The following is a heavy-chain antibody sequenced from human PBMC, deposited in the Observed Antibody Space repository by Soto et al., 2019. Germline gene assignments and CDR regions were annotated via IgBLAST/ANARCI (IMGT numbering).Heavy chain of an antibody. Sequence: PSETLSLTCTVSGGSISSGGYYWSWIRQHPGKGLEWIGYIYYSGSTYYNPSLKSRVTISVDTSKNQFSLKLSSVTAADTAVYYCCSSSSWYWFDPWGQGNLVTVSS. V-gene: IGHV4-31*03. J-gene: IGHJ5*02. CDR1: GGSISSGGYY. CDR2: IYYSGST. D-gene: IGHD6-13*01. CDR3: CSSSSWYWFDP.